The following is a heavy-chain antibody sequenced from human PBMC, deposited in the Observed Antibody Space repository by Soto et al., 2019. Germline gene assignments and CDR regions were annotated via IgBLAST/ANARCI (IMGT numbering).Heavy chain of an antibody. CDR2: IFSSGST. CDR3: AREGSYSAYNFAHGIQLCSFDF. J-gene: IGHJ4*02. V-gene: IGHV4-61*03. CDR1: GGSISNGIYY. Sequence: SDPLSLTAPGSGGSISNGIYYWSWHRPPPGKGLEWIGRIFSSGSTSFNPSLESRVAMSVDTSKNHFSLNLSSVTAADMAVYYCAREGSYSAYNFAHGIQLCSFDFWGQGARVNVSA. D-gene: IGHD5-12*01.